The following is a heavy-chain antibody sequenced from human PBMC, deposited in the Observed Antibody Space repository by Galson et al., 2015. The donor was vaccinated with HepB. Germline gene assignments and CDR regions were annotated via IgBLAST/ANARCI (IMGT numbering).Heavy chain of an antibody. CDR1: GFTFSDYY. CDR2: ISRSGSTI. CDR3: ARGGVQPTDRYEKYYFDY. J-gene: IGHJ4*02. D-gene: IGHD2-15*01. Sequence: SLRLSCAGSGFTFSDYYMNWIRQAPGKGLEWVSFISRSGSTIFYADSVRGRFTISRDNAKNSLYLQVNSLRADDTAVYYCARGGVQPTDRYEKYYFDYWGQGILVTVSS. V-gene: IGHV3-11*01.